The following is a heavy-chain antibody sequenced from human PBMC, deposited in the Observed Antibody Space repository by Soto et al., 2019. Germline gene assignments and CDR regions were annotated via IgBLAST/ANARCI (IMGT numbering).Heavy chain of an antibody. CDR3: AKHLLAVAGYLHGMDV. D-gene: IGHD6-19*01. Sequence: SETLSLTCAVYGGSFSGYYWSWIRQPPGKGLEWIGEINHSGSTNYNPSLKSRVTISVDTSKNTLYLQMNSLRAEDTAVYYCAKHLLAVAGYLHGMDVWGQGTTVTVSS. J-gene: IGHJ6*02. CDR2: INHSGST. V-gene: IGHV4-34*01. CDR1: GGSFSGYY.